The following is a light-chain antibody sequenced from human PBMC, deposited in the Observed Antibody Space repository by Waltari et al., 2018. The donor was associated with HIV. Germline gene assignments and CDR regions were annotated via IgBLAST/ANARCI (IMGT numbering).Light chain of an antibody. CDR3: QQQRA. CDR1: QSISSW. Sequence: DIQMTQSPSTLSASVGDRVTITCRARQSISSWLAWYQQKPGKAPKLLIYKASSLESGVPSRFSGSGSGTEFTLTISSLQPDDFATYFCQQQRAFGQGTKVESK. CDR2: KAS. J-gene: IGKJ1*01. V-gene: IGKV1-5*03.